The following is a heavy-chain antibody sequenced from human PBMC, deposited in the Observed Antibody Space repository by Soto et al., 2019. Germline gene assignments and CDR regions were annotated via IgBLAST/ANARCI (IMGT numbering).Heavy chain of an antibody. J-gene: IGHJ1*01. V-gene: IGHV1-69*01. CDR1: GGTFSGYA. CDR3: ARDPRSITGTTSSEDFQH. Sequence: QAQLMQSGAEVKEPGSSVKVSCKASGGTFSGYAISWVRQAPGQGLEWLGGIIPILGITNYAQKCQNRLTIAADESSATVYMDLRSLTSEDSAMYYCARDPRSITGTTSSEDFQHWGQGTLVSVS. D-gene: IGHD1-1*01. CDR2: IIPILGIT.